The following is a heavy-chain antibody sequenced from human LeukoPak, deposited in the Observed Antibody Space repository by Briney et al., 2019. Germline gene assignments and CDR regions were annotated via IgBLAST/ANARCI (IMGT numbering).Heavy chain of an antibody. CDR2: IYYSGST. D-gene: IGHD6-19*01. Sequence: SETLSLTCTVSGGSISSYYWSWIRQPPGKGLEWIGYIYYSGSTNYNPSLKSRVTISLDTSKNQFSLKLSSVTAADTAVYYCARVNSSGWKKNYYYYGMDVWGQGTTVTVSS. CDR1: GGSISSYY. J-gene: IGHJ6*02. V-gene: IGHV4-59*12. CDR3: ARVNSSGWKKNYYYYGMDV.